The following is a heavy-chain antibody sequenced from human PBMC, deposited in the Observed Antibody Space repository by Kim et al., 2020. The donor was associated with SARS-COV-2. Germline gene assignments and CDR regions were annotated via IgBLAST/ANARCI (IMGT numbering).Heavy chain of an antibody. J-gene: IGHJ6*03. CDR3: ARDYRERAGRNYSYMDV. CDR1: GGSISSYY. Sequence: SETLSLTCTVSGGSISSYYWSWIRQPAGKGLEWIWRSYTSGSTNYNPSLKSRVTMSVDTSKNQCSLKLSSVTAADTAVYYCARDYRERAGRNYSYMDVWGKGTTVTVSS. D-gene: IGHD1-1*01. CDR2: SYTSGST. V-gene: IGHV4-4*07.